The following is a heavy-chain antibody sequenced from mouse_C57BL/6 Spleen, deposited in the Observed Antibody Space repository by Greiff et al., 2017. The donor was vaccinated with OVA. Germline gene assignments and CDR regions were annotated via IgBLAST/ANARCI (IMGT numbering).Heavy chain of an antibody. V-gene: IGHV5-6*01. CDR3: ARHYYGSSYDWYFDV. J-gene: IGHJ1*03. D-gene: IGHD1-1*01. CDR2: ISSGGSYT. Sequence: LVESGGDLVKPGGSLKLSCAASGFTFSSYGMSWVRQTPDKRLEWVATISSGGSYTYYPDSVKGRFTISRDNAKNTLYLQMSSLKSEDTAMYYCARHYYGSSYDWYFDVWGTGTTVTVSS. CDR1: GFTFSSYG.